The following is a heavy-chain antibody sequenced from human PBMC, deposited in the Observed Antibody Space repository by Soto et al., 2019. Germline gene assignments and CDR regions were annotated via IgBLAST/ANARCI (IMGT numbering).Heavy chain of an antibody. CDR1: GFTFSDYY. J-gene: IGHJ5*02. V-gene: IGHV3-11*01. Sequence: GGSLRRSCAASGFTFSDYYMSWIRQAPGKGLEWVSYISSSGSTIYYADSVKGRFTISRDNAKNSLYLQMNSLRAEDTAVYYCARALTYSSPSCNWFDPWGQGTLVTVSS. CDR3: ARALTYSSPSCNWFDP. D-gene: IGHD6-6*01. CDR2: ISSSGSTI.